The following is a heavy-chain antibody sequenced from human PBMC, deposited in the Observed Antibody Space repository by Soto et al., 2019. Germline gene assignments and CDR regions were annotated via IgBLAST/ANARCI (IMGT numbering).Heavy chain of an antibody. CDR1: GTSVGNYY. V-gene: IGHV4-4*07. CDR2: IYSSGSP. J-gene: IGHJ5*02. D-gene: IGHD3-16*01. CDR3: TQGPYYNTSGWFDH. Sequence: XETLSLTCAVAGTSVGNYYWSWIRQPAGKGLEWIGRIYSSGSPKYNPSLKSRVTMSLDTSKNQFSLKLSSVTAADTAVYYCTQGPYYNTSGWFDHWGHGTLVTVSS.